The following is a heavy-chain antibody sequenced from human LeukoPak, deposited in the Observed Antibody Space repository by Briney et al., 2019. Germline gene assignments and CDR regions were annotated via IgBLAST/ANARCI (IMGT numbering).Heavy chain of an antibody. CDR2: INPSGGYT. CDR3: ARAFPFGEPVFDY. V-gene: IGHV1-46*01. J-gene: IGHJ4*02. Sequence: ASVKVSCKASGYTFTSYYMHWVRQAPGQGLEWMGTINPSGGYTSYAQKFQGRVTMARDTSTSTVYMELSSLRSEDTAVYYCARAFPFGEPVFDYWGQGTLVTVSS. CDR1: GYTFTSYY. D-gene: IGHD3-10*01.